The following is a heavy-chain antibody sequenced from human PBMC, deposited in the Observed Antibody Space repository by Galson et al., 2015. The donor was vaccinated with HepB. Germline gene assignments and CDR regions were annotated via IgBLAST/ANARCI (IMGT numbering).Heavy chain of an antibody. CDR2: IYPGDSDA. CDR1: GYSFATYW. V-gene: IGHV5-51*01. Sequence: QSGAEVKKPGESLKISCKGSGYSFATYWIGWVRQMPGKGLEWMGIIYPGDSDARYSPSFQGQVTISADKSIGTAYLQWSSLKASDTAMYYCARRSKGDVNCYLCSYFDYWGQGTLVTVSS. CDR3: ARRSKGDVNCYLCSYFDY. D-gene: IGHD2-15*01. J-gene: IGHJ4*02.